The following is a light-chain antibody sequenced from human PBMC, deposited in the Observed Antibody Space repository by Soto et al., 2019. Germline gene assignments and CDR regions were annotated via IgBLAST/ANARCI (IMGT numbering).Light chain of an antibody. V-gene: IGKV1-5*03. CDR1: QRISSW. J-gene: IGKJ3*01. Sequence: DIQMTQSPSTLSASVVDRVTITCRASQRISSWLAWCHQKPGKAPKLLFYKASSLESGVPSWFCGSVSGTAFTLTIISPQPEDLATYYGQQDNSFVTCGPGAKLD. CDR3: QQDNSFVT. CDR2: KAS.